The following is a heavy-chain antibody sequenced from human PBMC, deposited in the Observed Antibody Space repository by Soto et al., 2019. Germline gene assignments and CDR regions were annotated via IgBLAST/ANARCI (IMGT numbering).Heavy chain of an antibody. CDR1: EFSFSNNG. D-gene: IGHD3-16*01. CDR3: AKDRVESGLGEIDY. CDR2: ISYDGSKK. V-gene: IGHV3-30*18. Sequence: PRLPYADSEFSFSNNGMHRVRQPPGKGLEWVAIISYDGSKKYYADFVKGRFTISRDNSKNTLYLQMNSLRVEDTAVYYCAKDRVESGLGEIDYWGQGTLVTVS. J-gene: IGHJ4*02.